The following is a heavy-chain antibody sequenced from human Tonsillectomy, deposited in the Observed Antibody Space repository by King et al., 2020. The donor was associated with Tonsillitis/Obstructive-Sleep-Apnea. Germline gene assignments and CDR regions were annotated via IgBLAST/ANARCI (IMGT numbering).Heavy chain of an antibody. CDR1: GGSISSYY. CDR3: ARQSEYYDFWSGYYTNYYYMDV. CDR2: IYYSGST. D-gene: IGHD3-3*01. V-gene: IGHV4-59*08. Sequence: VQLHESGPGLVKPSETLSLTCTVSGGSISSYYWSWIRQPPGKGLEWIGYIYYSGSTNYNPSLKSRVTISVDTSKNQFSLKLSSVTAADTAVYYCARQSEYYDFWSGYYTNYYYMDVWGKGTTVTVSS. J-gene: IGHJ6*03.